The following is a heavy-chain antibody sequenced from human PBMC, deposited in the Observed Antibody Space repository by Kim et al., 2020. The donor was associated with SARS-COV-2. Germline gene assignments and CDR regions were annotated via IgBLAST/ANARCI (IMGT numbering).Heavy chain of an antibody. CDR1: GGSFSGYY. CDR2: INHRGST. Sequence: SETLSLTCAVYGGSFSGYYWSWIREPPGKGLEWSGEINHRGSTNYNPSLKSRVTISVDTSNNQFSLKLSSVTAADTAVYYCARAPHDILTGIPFDFWGQGTLVTVSS. J-gene: IGHJ4*02. CDR3: ARAPHDILTGIPFDF. V-gene: IGHV4-34*01. D-gene: IGHD3-9*01.